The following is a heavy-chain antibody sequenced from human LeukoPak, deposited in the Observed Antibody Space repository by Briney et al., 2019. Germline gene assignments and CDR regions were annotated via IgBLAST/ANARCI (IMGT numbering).Heavy chain of an antibody. CDR3: ARFIAARPEIDY. V-gene: IGHV4-61*01. CDR1: GGSISSGSYY. Sequence: PSQTPSLTCTVSGGSISSGSYYWSWIRQPPGKGLEWIGYIYYSGSTNYNPSLKSRVTISVDTSKSQFSLKLSSVTAADTAVYYCARFIAARPEIDYWGQGTLVTVSS. CDR2: IYYSGST. D-gene: IGHD6-6*01. J-gene: IGHJ4*02.